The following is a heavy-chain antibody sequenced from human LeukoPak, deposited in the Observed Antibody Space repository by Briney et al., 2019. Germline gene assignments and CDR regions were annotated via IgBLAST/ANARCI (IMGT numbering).Heavy chain of an antibody. CDR3: ARDQTPTYYYDSRSLDY. V-gene: IGHV1-8*02. Sequence: GASVKVSCKASGYTFTSYDINWVPQATGQGLEWMGWMNPNSGNTGYAQKFQGRVTMTRDTSTSTVYMELSSLRSEDTAVYYCARDQTPTYYYDSRSLDYWGQGTLVTVSS. J-gene: IGHJ4*02. CDR1: GYTFTSYD. CDR2: MNPNSGNT. D-gene: IGHD3-22*01.